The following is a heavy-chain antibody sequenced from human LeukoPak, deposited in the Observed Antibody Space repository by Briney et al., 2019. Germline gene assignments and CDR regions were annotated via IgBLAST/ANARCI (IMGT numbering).Heavy chain of an antibody. D-gene: IGHD5-24*01. Sequence: GGSLRLSCAASGFTFSTYSMNWIRQAPGKGLVWVSSISSSSSYIYYADSVKGRFTISRDNAKNSLYLQMNSLRAEDTAVYYCARWSGMATVTSDYWGQGTLVTVSS. CDR1: GFTFSTYS. V-gene: IGHV3-21*01. CDR2: ISSSSSYI. J-gene: IGHJ4*02. CDR3: ARWSGMATVTSDY.